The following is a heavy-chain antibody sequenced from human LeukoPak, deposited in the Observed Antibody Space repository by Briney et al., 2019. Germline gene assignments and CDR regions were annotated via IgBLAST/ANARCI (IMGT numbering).Heavy chain of an antibody. D-gene: IGHD3-16*02. CDR3: ARAHDYVWGSYRRNYYYGMDV. J-gene: IGHJ6*02. CDR2: IYHSGST. Sequence: SSETLSLTCAVSGGSISSADYSWSWIRQPPGKGLEWIGHIYHSGSTYYNPSLKSRVTILVDRSKNQFSLQLSSVIAADTAVYYCARAHDYVWGSYRRNYYYGMDVWGQGTTVTVSS. V-gene: IGHV4-30-2*01. CDR1: GGSISSADYS.